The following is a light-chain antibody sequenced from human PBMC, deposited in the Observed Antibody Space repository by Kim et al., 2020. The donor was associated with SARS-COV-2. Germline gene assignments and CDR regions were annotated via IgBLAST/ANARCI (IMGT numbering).Light chain of an antibody. J-gene: IGKJ1*01. Sequence: DIQMTQSPSSVSASVGDRVTITCRASQGISSWLAWYQHKPEKAPQCLIYAAASLQRGVPSRFSGSGSGTDFTLTISSLQREDFATYYCQQYDSYPRTFGQGTKVDIK. CDR2: AAA. CDR3: QQYDSYPRT. V-gene: IGKV1D-16*01. CDR1: QGISSW.